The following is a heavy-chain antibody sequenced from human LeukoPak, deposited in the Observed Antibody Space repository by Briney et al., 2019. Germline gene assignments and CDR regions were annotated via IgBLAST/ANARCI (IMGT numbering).Heavy chain of an antibody. CDR3: VLEVLSSGWVS. D-gene: IGHD6-19*01. J-gene: IGHJ5*02. CDR1: GGTFSTSG. V-gene: IGHV1-2*06. CDR2: INPNSGGT. Sequence: GASVKVSCKASGGTFSTSGISWVRQAPGQGLEWMGRINPNSGGTNYVQKFQGRVTMTRDTSISTAYMELSRLRSDDTAVYYCVLEVLSSGWVSWGQGTLVTVSS.